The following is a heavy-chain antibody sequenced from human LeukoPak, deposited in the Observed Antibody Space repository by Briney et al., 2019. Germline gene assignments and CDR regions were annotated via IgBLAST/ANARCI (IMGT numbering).Heavy chain of an antibody. D-gene: IGHD3-22*01. V-gene: IGHV3-30-3*01. J-gene: IGHJ3*02. Sequence: GRSLRLSCAASGFTFSSYAMHWVRQAPGKGLEWVAVISYDGSNKYYAGSVKGRFTISRDNSKNTLYLQMNSLRAEDTAVYYCAREGTYYYDSSGYSTGGAFDIWGQGTMVTVSS. CDR3: AREGTYYYDSSGYSTGGAFDI. CDR2: ISYDGSNK. CDR1: GFTFSSYA.